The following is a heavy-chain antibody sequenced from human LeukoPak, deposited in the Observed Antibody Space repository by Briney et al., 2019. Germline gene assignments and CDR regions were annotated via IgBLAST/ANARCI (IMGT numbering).Heavy chain of an antibody. V-gene: IGHV4-39*01. CDR3: ARQPVVNRGAVASNFDS. J-gene: IGHJ4*02. Sequence: SETLSLTCTVSGGLITTTTCYWGWIRQSPGKGLEWIASIYYRGDTYYNASLESRVSISIDTSKNQFSLKLNSMNAADAAVYFCARQPVVNRGAVASNFDSWGQGTLVTVSA. CDR1: GGLITTTTCY. D-gene: IGHD6-19*01. CDR2: IYYRGDT.